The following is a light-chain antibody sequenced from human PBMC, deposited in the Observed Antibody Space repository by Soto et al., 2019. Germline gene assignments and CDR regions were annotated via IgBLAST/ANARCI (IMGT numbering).Light chain of an antibody. V-gene: IGKV3-15*01. CDR3: QQYNKWPPWT. CDR2: DAS. Sequence: EIVMTQSPATLSVSPGERATLSCRASQSVSSNLAWYQQRPGQAPRRLIYDASTRATGIPARFSGSGSGTEFTLTISSLQSEDFAVYFCQQYNKWPPWTFGQGTKVDIK. J-gene: IGKJ1*01. CDR1: QSVSSN.